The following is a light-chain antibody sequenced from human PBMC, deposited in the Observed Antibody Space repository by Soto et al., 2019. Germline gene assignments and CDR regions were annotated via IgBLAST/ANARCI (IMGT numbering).Light chain of an antibody. Sequence: DIQMTQSPSSLSASVGDRVSIICRASQSISTYLNWYQQEPGKAPKLLFYAASSLQGGVPSRFSGSGCGTDSTLTISSLPPEDFVNYYCQQSHSPPYTFGQGTKLEIK. J-gene: IGKJ2*01. V-gene: IGKV1-39*01. CDR1: QSISTY. CDR2: AAS. CDR3: QQSHSPPYT.